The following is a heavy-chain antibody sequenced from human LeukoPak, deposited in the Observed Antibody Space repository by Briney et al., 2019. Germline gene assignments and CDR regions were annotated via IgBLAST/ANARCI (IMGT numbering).Heavy chain of an antibody. D-gene: IGHD2-2*01. CDR2: IYYSRST. V-gene: IGHV4-59*01. Sequence: KTSETLSLTCTVSGGSISSYYWSCIRQPPGKGLEWIGYIYYSRSTNYNPSLKSRVTISVDTSKNQFSLKLSSVTAADTAVYYCASSRYCSSTSCLDFDYWGQGTLVTVSS. CDR1: GGSISSYY. J-gene: IGHJ4*02. CDR3: ASSRYCSSTSCLDFDY.